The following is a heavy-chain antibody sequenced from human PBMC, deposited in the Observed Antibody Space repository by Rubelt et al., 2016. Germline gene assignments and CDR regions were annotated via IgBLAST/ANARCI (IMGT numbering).Heavy chain of an antibody. CDR3: VKLLFSYYDT. CDR2: ITSDGSRT. J-gene: IGHJ4*02. CDR1: GFMFSSYV. V-gene: IGHV3-64D*09. Sequence: EVQLLESGGGLVQPGGSLRLSCSASGFMFSSYVMNWVRQAPGKRLEYVSAITSDGSRTYYADSVKGRFTISRDNSRNTLYLQMSGLRAEETAVYYCVKLLFSYYDTWGQGTLVTVSS. D-gene: IGHD3-22*01.